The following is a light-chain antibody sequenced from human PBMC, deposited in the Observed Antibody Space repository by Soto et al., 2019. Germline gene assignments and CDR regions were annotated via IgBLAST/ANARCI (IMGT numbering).Light chain of an antibody. CDR2: GAS. CDR3: QQSYTTPT. J-gene: IGKJ5*01. Sequence: DINMTQSPSSLSASLGDRVTITCRASQNILTHLNWYQQKPGKAPRLLIYGASTLQTGVPSWFSGSGSGTDFTLTISSLQREDFATYFCQQSYTTPTFSQGTRLEIK. V-gene: IGKV1-39*01. CDR1: QNILTH.